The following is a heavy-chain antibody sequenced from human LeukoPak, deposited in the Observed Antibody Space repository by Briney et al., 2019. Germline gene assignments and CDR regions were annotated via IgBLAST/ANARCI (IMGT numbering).Heavy chain of an antibody. D-gene: IGHD3-22*01. CDR2: IYYSGST. CDR3: GKYSYYYDSGGTPGVVFDF. V-gene: IGHV4-59*01. CDR1: GGSISSYY. Sequence: PSETLSLTCTVSGGSISSYYWSWIRQPPGKGLEWIGYIYYSGSTNYNPSLKSRVTISVDTSKNQFSLKLSSVTAADTAVYYWGKYSYYYDSGGTPGVVFDFWGKGKMVTVFS. J-gene: IGHJ3*01.